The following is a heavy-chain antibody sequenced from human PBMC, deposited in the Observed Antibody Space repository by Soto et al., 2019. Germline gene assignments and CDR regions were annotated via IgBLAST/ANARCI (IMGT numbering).Heavy chain of an antibody. D-gene: IGHD3-22*01. CDR1: GFTFRSFW. CDR2: ISSDGSDA. Sequence: EVQLVESGGGLVQPGGSLRLSCAASGFTFRSFWMHWVRQAPGEGLVWVSRISSDGSDATYADSVKGRFTISRDNAKNTLYLQMNSLRAEDTAVYYCASHSRGYYRSMYYFDYWGQGALVTVSS. CDR3: ASHSRGYYRSMYYFDY. J-gene: IGHJ4*02. V-gene: IGHV3-74*01.